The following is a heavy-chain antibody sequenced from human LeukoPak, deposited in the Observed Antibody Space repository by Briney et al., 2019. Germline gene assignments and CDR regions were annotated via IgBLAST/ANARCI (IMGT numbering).Heavy chain of an antibody. CDR3: ARDQEYYDSSGYSLDAFDI. V-gene: IGHV3-20*04. Sequence: GSLRLSCAASGFTFDDYGMSWVRQVPGKGLEWVSGINWNGGSTGYADSVKGRFTISRDNAKNSLYLQMNSLRAEGTALYYCARDQEYYDSSGYSLDAFDIWGQGTMVTVSS. CDR1: GFTFDDYG. D-gene: IGHD3-22*01. CDR2: INWNGGST. J-gene: IGHJ3*02.